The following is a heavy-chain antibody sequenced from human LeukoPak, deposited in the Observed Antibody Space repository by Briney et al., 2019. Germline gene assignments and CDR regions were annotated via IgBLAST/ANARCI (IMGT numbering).Heavy chain of an antibody. CDR1: GYTFTGYY. D-gene: IGHD3-22*01. V-gene: IGHV1-18*04. CDR3: ARDKPYYYDSSGYYSVDY. Sequence: ASVKVSCKASGYTFTGYYMHWVRQAPGQGLEWMGWISAYNGNTNYAQKLQGRVTMTTDTSTSTAYMELRSLRSDDTAVYYCARDKPYYYDSSGYYSVDYWGQGTLVTVSS. CDR2: ISAYNGNT. J-gene: IGHJ4*02.